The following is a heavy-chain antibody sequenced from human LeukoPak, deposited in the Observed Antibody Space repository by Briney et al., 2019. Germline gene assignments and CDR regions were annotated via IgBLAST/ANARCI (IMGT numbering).Heavy chain of an antibody. CDR3: ARERDSSGYVLAY. V-gene: IGHV3-53*01. CDR1: GFTVSSKY. D-gene: IGHD3-22*01. Sequence: GGSLRLSCAASGFTVSSKYMTWVRQAPGKGLEWVSVIYSGGATYYIDSVKGRFTISRDNSKNTLYLQMNSLRAEDTAVYYCARERDSSGYVLAYWGQGTLVTVSS. J-gene: IGHJ4*02. CDR2: IYSGGAT.